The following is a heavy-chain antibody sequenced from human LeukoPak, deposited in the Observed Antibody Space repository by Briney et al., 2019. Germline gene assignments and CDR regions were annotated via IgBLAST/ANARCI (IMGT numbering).Heavy chain of an antibody. D-gene: IGHD6-19*01. CDR1: GFTFDDYA. CDR3: AKKVAVAGFDL. Sequence: GRSLRLSCAASGFTFDDYAMHWVRQAPGKGLEWVSGISWNSGSIGYADSVKGRFTISRDNAKNSLYLQMNSLRAEDTALYYCAKKVAVAGFDLWGRGTLVTVSS. J-gene: IGHJ2*01. V-gene: IGHV3-9*01. CDR2: ISWNSGSI.